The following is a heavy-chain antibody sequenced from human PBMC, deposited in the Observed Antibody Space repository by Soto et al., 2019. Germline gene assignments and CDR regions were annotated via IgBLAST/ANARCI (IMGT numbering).Heavy chain of an antibody. Sequence: SVKVSCKASGGTFSSYAISWVRQAPGQGLEWMGGIIPIFGTANYAQKFQGRVTITADESTSTAYMELSSLRSEDTAVYYCAVDIVLVPAATQGWFDPWGQGTLVTVS. V-gene: IGHV1-69*13. CDR2: IIPIFGTA. D-gene: IGHD2-2*01. CDR1: GGTFSSYA. CDR3: AVDIVLVPAATQGWFDP. J-gene: IGHJ5*02.